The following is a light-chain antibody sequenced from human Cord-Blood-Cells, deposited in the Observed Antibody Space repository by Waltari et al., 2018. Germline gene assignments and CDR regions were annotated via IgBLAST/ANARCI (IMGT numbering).Light chain of an antibody. Sequence: QSALTQPPSASGSPGQSVTISCTGTSSDVGGYHYVPWYQQHPGKAPKLMIYEVSKRPSGVPDRFPGSKSGNTTSLTVSGLQAEDEADYYCSSYAGSNNVVFGGGTKLTVL. J-gene: IGLJ2*01. CDR1: SSDVGGYHY. V-gene: IGLV2-8*01. CDR3: SSYAGSNNVV. CDR2: EVS.